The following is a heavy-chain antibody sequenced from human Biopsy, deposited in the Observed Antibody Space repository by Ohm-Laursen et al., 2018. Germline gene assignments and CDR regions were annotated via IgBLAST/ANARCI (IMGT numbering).Heavy chain of an antibody. J-gene: IGHJ3*02. D-gene: IGHD1-26*01. Sequence: GTLSLTCPVSGGSIRNYYWSWIRQAAGKGLEWIGHIYPGGGTIYNPSLKSRVTMSVDTSKNHFSLNLNSVTAADTAVYYCAGIVLGPTSDAFDIWGQGTMVTVSS. CDR3: AGIVLGPTSDAFDI. V-gene: IGHV4-4*07. CDR1: GGSIRNYY. CDR2: IYPGGGT.